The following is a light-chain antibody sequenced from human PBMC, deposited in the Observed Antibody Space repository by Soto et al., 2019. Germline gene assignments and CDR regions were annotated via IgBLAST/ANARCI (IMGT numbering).Light chain of an antibody. CDR3: SSYGGSNNFV. CDR1: SSDVGGYNF. Sequence: QSTLTQPPSASGSPGQSVTISCTGTSSDVGGYNFVSWYQHFPGKAPKLIIYEVTKRPSGVPDRFSGSKSGNTASLTVSGLQTDDEADYYCSSYGGSNNFVFGTGTKVTAL. J-gene: IGLJ1*01. V-gene: IGLV2-8*01. CDR2: EVT.